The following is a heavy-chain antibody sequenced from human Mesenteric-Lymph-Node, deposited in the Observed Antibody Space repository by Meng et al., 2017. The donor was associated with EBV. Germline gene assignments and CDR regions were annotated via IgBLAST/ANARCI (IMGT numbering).Heavy chain of an antibody. Sequence: LQLRAPGPGLVSPSGTLSPPCSSTCGLSGSVGNCCSWCRQPPETALEWIEYIYHSGNTSYNPSHKSRISMSIDTSNNQFSLKLTSVTAADTAVYYWVGNYGGNLVWFDPWGQGTLVTVSS. CDR3: VGNYGGNLVWFDP. V-gene: IGHV4-30-2*01. J-gene: IGHJ5*02. D-gene: IGHD4/OR15-4a*01. CDR1: CGLSGSVGNC. CDR2: IYHSGNT.